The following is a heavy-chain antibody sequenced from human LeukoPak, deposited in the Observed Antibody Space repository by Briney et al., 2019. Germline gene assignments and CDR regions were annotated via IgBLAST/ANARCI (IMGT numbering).Heavy chain of an antibody. CDR1: GGTFSSYA. D-gene: IGHD2-21*02. Sequence: SVKVSCKASGGTFSSYAISWVRQAPGQGLEWMGGIIPIFGTANYAQKFQGRVTITTDESTSTAYMELSSLRSEDTAVYYCALYFVVVTAIRGAFDIWGQGTMVTVSS. V-gene: IGHV1-69*05. CDR2: IIPIFGTA. J-gene: IGHJ3*02. CDR3: ALYFVVVTAIRGAFDI.